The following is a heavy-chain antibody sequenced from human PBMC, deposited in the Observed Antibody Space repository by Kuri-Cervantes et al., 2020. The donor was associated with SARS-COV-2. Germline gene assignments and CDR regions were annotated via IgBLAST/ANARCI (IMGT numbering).Heavy chain of an antibody. J-gene: IGHJ5*02. CDR2: INPSGGST. D-gene: IGHD3-16*01. Sequence: ASVKVSCKAPETTFPNYDINWVRQAPGQGLEWMGIINPSGGSTSYAQKFQGRVTMTEDTSTDTAYMELSSLRSEDTAVYYCATGPGLPSGGINWFDPWGQGTLVTVSS. CDR1: ETTFPNYD. CDR3: ATGPGLPSGGINWFDP. V-gene: IGHV1-46*01.